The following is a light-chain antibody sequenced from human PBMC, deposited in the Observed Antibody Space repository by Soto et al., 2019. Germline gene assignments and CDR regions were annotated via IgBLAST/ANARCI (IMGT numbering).Light chain of an antibody. Sequence: QSALAQPASVSGSPGQSITISCTGTSSDVGGYKYVSWYQQHPGKAPKLLIYEVTNRPSGVSNRFSGSKSGNTASVTISGLQAEDEADYYCCSYVGLSTYVFGGGTKVTV. CDR1: SSDVGGYKY. V-gene: IGLV2-14*03. CDR3: CSYVGLSTYV. CDR2: EVT. J-gene: IGLJ1*01.